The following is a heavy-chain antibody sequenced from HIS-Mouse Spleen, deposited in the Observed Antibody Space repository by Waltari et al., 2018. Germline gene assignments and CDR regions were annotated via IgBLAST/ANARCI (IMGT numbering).Heavy chain of an antibody. J-gene: IGHJ4*02. CDR1: GGSFSGYY. Sequence: QVQLQQWGAGLLKPSETLSLTCAVYGGSFSGYYWSWIRQPPGKGLVWIGEINHNGSTNYNPSLKSRVTISVDTSKNQFSLKLSSVTAADTAVYYCARGKGSSSWYYFDYWGQGTLVTVSS. D-gene: IGHD6-13*01. CDR3: ARGKGSSSWYYFDY. V-gene: IGHV4-34*01. CDR2: INHNGST.